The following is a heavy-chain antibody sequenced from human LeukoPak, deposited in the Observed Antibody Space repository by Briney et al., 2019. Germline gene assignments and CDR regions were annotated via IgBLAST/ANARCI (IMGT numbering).Heavy chain of an antibody. D-gene: IGHD3-22*01. V-gene: IGHV4-31*03. CDR1: GDSISSGGYF. CDR2: IHYSGST. Sequence: SETLSLTCTVSGDSISSGGYFWSWIRQHPGKDLEWIGYIHYSGSTLYNPSLKSRLIISVDTSKNQLSLKLSSVTAADTAVYYCARGTYYYDSSAIRVAFDIWGQGTMVTVSS. J-gene: IGHJ3*02. CDR3: ARGTYYYDSSAIRVAFDI.